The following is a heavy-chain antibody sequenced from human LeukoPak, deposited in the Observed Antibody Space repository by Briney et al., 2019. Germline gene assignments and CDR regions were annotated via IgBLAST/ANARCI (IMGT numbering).Heavy chain of an antibody. D-gene: IGHD3-22*01. Sequence: GGSLRLSCSASGFTFSSYAMHWVRQAPGKGLEYVSAISSNGCSTYYADSVKSRFTISRDNSKNTLYLQMSSLRAEDTAVYYCVKSDYYDSSGYYDYWGQGTLVSVSS. CDR2: ISSNGCST. V-gene: IGHV3-64D*06. J-gene: IGHJ4*02. CDR1: GFTFSSYA. CDR3: VKSDYYDSSGYYDY.